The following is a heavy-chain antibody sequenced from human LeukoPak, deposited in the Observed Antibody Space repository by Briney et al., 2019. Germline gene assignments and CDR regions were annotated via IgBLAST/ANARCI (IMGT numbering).Heavy chain of an antibody. D-gene: IGHD3-10*02. Sequence: GGSLRLSCAASGFTFSSYGMHWVRQAPGKGLEWVAVIWYDGSNKYYADSVKGQFTISRDNSKNTLYLQMNSLRAEDTAVYYCARVPKFGELSSYFDYWGQGTLVTVSS. CDR1: GFTFSSYG. CDR3: ARVPKFGELSSYFDY. CDR2: IWYDGSNK. J-gene: IGHJ4*02. V-gene: IGHV3-33*01.